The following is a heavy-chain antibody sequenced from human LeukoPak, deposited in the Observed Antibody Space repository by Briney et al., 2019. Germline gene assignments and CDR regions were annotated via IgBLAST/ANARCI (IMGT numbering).Heavy chain of an antibody. Sequence: SETLSLTCTVSGGSISNSSSYWGWIRQPPGKGLEWIGSIYYSGSTYYNPSLKSRVTISVDTSKNQFSLKLSSVTAADTAVYYCARQSSSSWYLGYYYMDVWGKGTTVTISS. J-gene: IGHJ6*03. V-gene: IGHV4-39*01. CDR2: IYYSGST. D-gene: IGHD6-13*01. CDR3: ARQSSSSWYLGYYYMDV. CDR1: GGSISNSSSY.